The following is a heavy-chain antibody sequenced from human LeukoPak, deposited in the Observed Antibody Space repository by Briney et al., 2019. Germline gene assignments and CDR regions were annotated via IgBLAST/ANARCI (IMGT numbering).Heavy chain of an antibody. D-gene: IGHD6-13*01. CDR2: IYYSGST. CDR1: GGSISSSSYD. Sequence: PSETLSLTCTVSGGSISSSSYDSGWIRQPPGKGLEWIGSIYYSGSTYYNPSLKSRVTISVDTSKNQFSLKLSSMTAADTAVYYCARHVSLLAAAGMGRDYWGQGTLVTVSS. V-gene: IGHV4-39*01. J-gene: IGHJ4*02. CDR3: ARHVSLLAAAGMGRDY.